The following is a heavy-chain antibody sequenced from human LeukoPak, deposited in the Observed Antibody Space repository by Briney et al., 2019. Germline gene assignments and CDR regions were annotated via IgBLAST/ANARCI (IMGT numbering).Heavy chain of an antibody. CDR2: FDPEDGET. V-gene: IGHV1-24*01. D-gene: IGHD4-17*01. CDR3: AGEPATTTVTYPFFDY. Sequence: GASVKVSCKVSGYTLTELSMHWVRQAPGKGLEWMGGFDPEDGETIYAQKFQGRVTMTRDTSTSTVYMELSSLRSEDTAVYYCAGEPATTTVTYPFFDYWGQGTLVTVSS. J-gene: IGHJ4*02. CDR1: GYTLTELS.